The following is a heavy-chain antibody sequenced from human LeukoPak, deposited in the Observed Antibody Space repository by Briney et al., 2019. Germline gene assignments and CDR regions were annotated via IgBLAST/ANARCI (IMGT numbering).Heavy chain of an antibody. CDR2: INWNGRST. CDR3: ARGRYDFWSVYLDY. CDR1: GFTFDDYG. Sequence: AGGSLRLSCAASGFTFDDYGMSWVRQAPGKGLEWVCGINWNGRSTGYADSVKGRFTISRDNAKSSLYLQMNSLRAEDTALYYCARGRYDFWSVYLDYWGQGALVTVSS. V-gene: IGHV3-20*04. J-gene: IGHJ4*02. D-gene: IGHD3-3*01.